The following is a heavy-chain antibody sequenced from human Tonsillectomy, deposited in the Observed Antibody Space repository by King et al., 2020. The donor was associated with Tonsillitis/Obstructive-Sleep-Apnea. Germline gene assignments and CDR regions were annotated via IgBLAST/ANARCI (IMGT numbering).Heavy chain of an antibody. D-gene: IGHD6-13*01. CDR3: AIRYRSSWSN. J-gene: IGHJ4*02. CDR1: GYTFISYW. V-gene: IGHV5-10-1*01. CDR2: IDPSDSYT. Sequence: VQLVQSGAEVKKPGESLRISCKGSGYTFISYWITWVRQMPGKGLEWMGKIDPSDSYTSYSPSFQGHVTISADKSISTAYLHWGSLKASDTAMYYCAIRYRSSWSNWGQGTLVTVSS.